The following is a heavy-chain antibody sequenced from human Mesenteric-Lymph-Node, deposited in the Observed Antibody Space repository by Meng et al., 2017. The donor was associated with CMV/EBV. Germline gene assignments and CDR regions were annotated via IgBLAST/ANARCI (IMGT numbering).Heavy chain of an antibody. CDR2: ISSSGSTI. Sequence: GESLKISCAASGFTFSDYYMSWIRQAPGKGLEWVSYISSSGSTIYYADSVKGRFTISRDNAKNSLYLQMNSLRAEDTAVYYCARVGRGVVGASYGMDVWGQGTTVTVSS. D-gene: IGHD2-2*01. CDR3: ARVGRGVVGASYGMDV. CDR1: GFTFSDYY. V-gene: IGHV3-11*01. J-gene: IGHJ6*02.